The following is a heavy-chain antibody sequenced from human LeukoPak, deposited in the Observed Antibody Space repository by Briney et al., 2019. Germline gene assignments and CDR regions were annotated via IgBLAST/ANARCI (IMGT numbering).Heavy chain of an antibody. J-gene: IGHJ5*02. CDR1: GGSISSYY. Sequence: SETLSLTCTVSGGSISSYYWSWIRQPPGKGLEWIGYIYYSGSTNYNPSLKSRVTISVDTSKNQFSLKLSSVTAADTAVYYCARDRTRYCSGGSCYHEGWFDPWGQGTLVTVSS. CDR3: ARDRTRYCSGGSCYHEGWFDP. D-gene: IGHD2-15*01. V-gene: IGHV4-59*12. CDR2: IYYSGST.